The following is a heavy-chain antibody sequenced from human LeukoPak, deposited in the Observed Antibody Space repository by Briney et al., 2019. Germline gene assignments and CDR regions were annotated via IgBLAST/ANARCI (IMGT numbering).Heavy chain of an antibody. CDR3: AREGREGSGMDV. Sequence: PGGSLRLSCAASGFTFSSYWMTWVRQAPGKGLEWVANIKQGGSEKHYVDSVKGRFTISRGDAKNSLYLQMNSLRAEDTAVYYCAREGREGSGMDVWGKGTTVTVSS. D-gene: IGHD1-26*01. V-gene: IGHV3-7*01. CDR2: IKQGGSEK. J-gene: IGHJ6*04. CDR1: GFTFSSYW.